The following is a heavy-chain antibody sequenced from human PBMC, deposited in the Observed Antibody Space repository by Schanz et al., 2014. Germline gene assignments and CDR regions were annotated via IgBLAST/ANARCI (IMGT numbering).Heavy chain of an antibody. V-gene: IGHV4-59*01. CDR3: ARGRVVPAAPEFDY. CDR2: IYYSGST. Sequence: QVQLQESGPGLVKPSETLSLTCTVSGDSISGSYWSWIRQPPGKALEWIGYIYYSGSTTYNPSLKSRVTISVDTSKKQFSLNLSSVTAADTAVYYCARGRVVPAAPEFDYWGQGILVTVSS. D-gene: IGHD2-2*01. CDR1: GDSISGSY. J-gene: IGHJ4*02.